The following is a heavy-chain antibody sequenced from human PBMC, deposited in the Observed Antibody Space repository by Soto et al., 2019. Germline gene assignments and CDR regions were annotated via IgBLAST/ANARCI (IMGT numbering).Heavy chain of an antibody. CDR1: GSTFTSYS. V-gene: IGHV1-24*01. CDR3: ATGYSSGWDYYYYMDV. J-gene: IGHJ6*03. Sequence: ASVKVSCKASGSTFTSYSISWVRQAPGKGLEWMGGFDPEDGETIYAQKFQGRVTMTEDTSTDTAYMELSSLRSEDTAVYYCATGYSSGWDYYYYMDVWGKGTTVTVSS. D-gene: IGHD6-19*01. CDR2: FDPEDGET.